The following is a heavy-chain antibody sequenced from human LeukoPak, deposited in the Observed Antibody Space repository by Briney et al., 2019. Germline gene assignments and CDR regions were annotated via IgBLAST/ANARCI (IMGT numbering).Heavy chain of an antibody. CDR3: ARELPFDY. CDR2: ISSSGSTI. CDR1: GFTFSNHE. Sequence: PGGSPRLSCAASGFTFSNHEINWVRQAPGKGLEWVSYISSSGSTIYYADSVKGRFTISRDNAKNTLYLQMNSLRAEDTAVYYCARELPFDYWGQGTLVTVSS. V-gene: IGHV3-48*03. J-gene: IGHJ4*02.